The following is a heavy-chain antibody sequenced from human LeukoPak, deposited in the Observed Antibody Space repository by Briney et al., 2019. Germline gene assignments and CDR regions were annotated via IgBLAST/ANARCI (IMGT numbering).Heavy chain of an antibody. D-gene: IGHD1-26*01. CDR1: GGSISSGGYY. J-gene: IGHJ3*02. CDR3: ARGPARRGAFDI. V-gene: IGHV4-31*03. CDR2: IYYSGST. Sequence: PSETLSLTCTVSGGSISSGGYYWSWIRQHPGKGLEWIGYIYYSGSTYYNPSLKSRVTISVDMSKNQFSLKLSSVTAADTAVYYCARGPARRGAFDIWGQGTMVTVSS.